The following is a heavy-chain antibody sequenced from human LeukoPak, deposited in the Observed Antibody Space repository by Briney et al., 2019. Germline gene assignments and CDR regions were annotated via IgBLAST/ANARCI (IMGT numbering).Heavy chain of an antibody. Sequence: PGGSLRLSCAASGFTFSSYSMNWVRQPPGKGLEWIGEINHGGSTNYNPSLKSRVTISVDTSKNQFSLKLSSVTAADTAVYYCARLRGWDPRGHDAFDIWGQGTMVTVSS. CDR1: GFTFSSYS. CDR3: ARLRGWDPRGHDAFDI. J-gene: IGHJ3*02. CDR2: INHGGST. V-gene: IGHV4-34*01. D-gene: IGHD1-26*01.